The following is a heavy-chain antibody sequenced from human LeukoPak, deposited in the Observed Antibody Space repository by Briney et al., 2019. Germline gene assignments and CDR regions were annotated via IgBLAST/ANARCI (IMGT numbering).Heavy chain of an antibody. CDR2: ISGSGGST. D-gene: IGHD3-22*01. V-gene: IGHV3-23*01. J-gene: IGHJ4*02. CDR1: GFTSSSYA. CDR3: AKTQNYYDSSGYYRY. Sequence: GGSLRLSCAASGFTSSSYAMSWVRQAPGKGLEWVSAISGSGGSTYYADSVKGRFTISRDNSKNTLYLQMNSLRAEDTAVYYCAKTQNYYDSSGYYRYWGQGTLVTVFS.